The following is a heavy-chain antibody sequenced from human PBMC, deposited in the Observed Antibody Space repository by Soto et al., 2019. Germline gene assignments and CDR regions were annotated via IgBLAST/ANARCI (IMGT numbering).Heavy chain of an antibody. V-gene: IGHV4-39*01. CDR2: IFHTGST. CDR1: GGAIDSSSYY. D-gene: IGHD4-17*01. Sequence: QLQLQESGPGLVKPSETLSLTCNVSGGAIDSSSYYWGWIRQPPGKGLEWIGSIFHTGSTYYNPSLKSRLTISVDTSKNKFSLRLSSLTAADTAVYFCARLNDYVEFFQHWGQGTLVTVSS. CDR3: ARLNDYVEFFQH. J-gene: IGHJ1*01.